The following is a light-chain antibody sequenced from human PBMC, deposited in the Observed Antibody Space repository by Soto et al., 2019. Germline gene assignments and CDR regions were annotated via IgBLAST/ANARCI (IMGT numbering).Light chain of an antibody. CDR2: GAS. J-gene: IGKJ1*01. CDR1: QSVGSD. Sequence: EIVMTQSPSTLSVSPGERATLSCRASQSVGSDLAWYQQKPGQAPRLLTYGASTRATGIPARFSGSGSGTEFTLTISSLQPEDFAVYYCQQYYNWPRTFGQGTKVDIK. V-gene: IGKV3-15*01. CDR3: QQYYNWPRT.